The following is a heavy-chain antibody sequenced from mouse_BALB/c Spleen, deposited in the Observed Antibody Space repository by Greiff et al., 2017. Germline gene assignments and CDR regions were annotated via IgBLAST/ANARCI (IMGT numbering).Heavy chain of an antibody. CDR2: ISYSGST. CDR3: ARSGYRYDGAWFAY. V-gene: IGHV3-2*02. Sequence: EVKLVESGPGLVKPSQSLSLTCTVTGYSITSDYAWNWIRQFPGNKLEWMGYISYSGSTSYNPSLKSRISITRDTSKNQFFLQLNSVTTEDTATYYCARSGYRYDGAWFAYWGQGTLVTVSA. CDR1: GYSITSDYA. J-gene: IGHJ3*01. D-gene: IGHD2-14*01.